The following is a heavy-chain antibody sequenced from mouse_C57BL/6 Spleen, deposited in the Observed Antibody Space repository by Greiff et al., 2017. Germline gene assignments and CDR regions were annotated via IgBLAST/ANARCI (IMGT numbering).Heavy chain of an antibody. D-gene: IGHD2-3*01. J-gene: IGHJ3*01. V-gene: IGHV1-22*01. CDR2: INPNNGGT. CDR1: GYTFTDYN. CDR3: ARIYDGYCWFAY. Sequence: EVQLQQSGPELVKPGASVKMSSKASGYTFTDYNMHWVKQSHGKCLEWIGCINPNNGGTSYNQKFKGKATLTVNKSSSTAYMELRRLTSEDSAVYCCARIYDGYCWFAYWGQGTLVTVSA.